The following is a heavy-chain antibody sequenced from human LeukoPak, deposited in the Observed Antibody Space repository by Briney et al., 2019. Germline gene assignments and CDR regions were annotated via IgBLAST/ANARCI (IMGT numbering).Heavy chain of an antibody. CDR1: GFTFRSYA. V-gene: IGHV3-23*01. Sequence: GGSLRLSRAASGFTFRSYAMNWVRQVPGKGLEWVSAISADGDSTYYADSVKGRFTISRDNSKNTLYLQMNSLRPGDTAVYYCAKRRYCTSTSCHDFDYWGQGTLVTVSS. CDR3: AKRRYCTSTSCHDFDY. CDR2: ISADGDST. J-gene: IGHJ4*02. D-gene: IGHD2-2*01.